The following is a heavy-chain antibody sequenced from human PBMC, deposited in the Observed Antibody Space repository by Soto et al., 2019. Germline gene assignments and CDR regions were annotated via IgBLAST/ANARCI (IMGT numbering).Heavy chain of an antibody. Sequence: GGSLRLSCAASGFTFSSYAMSWVRQAPGKGLEWVSAIIGSGGSTYYADSVKGRFTISRHNSKNTLYLQMNSLRAEDTAVYYCATRADCTNGVCPRRAYYYYYMDVWGKGTTVTVSS. D-gene: IGHD2-8*01. J-gene: IGHJ6*03. CDR3: ATRADCTNGVCPRRAYYYYYMDV. CDR1: GFTFSSYA. V-gene: IGHV3-23*01. CDR2: IIGSGGST.